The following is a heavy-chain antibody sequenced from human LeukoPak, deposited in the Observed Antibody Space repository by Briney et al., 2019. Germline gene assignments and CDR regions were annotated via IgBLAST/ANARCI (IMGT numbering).Heavy chain of an antibody. V-gene: IGHV3-9*01. CDR3: IKDAPNGSIDY. CDR1: GFTFGDFV. D-gene: IGHD2-8*01. J-gene: IGHJ4*02. Sequence: GGSLRLSCVTSGFTFGDFVMHWVRQAPGKGLECVSTISWTGDKVAYAGSVKGRFTVSRDNAKNSLFLQMNSLRTDDTALYYYIKDAPNGSIDYWGQGTLVTVSS. CDR2: ISWTGDKV.